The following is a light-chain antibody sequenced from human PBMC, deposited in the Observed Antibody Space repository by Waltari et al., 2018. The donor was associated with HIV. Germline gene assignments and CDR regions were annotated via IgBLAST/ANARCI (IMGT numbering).Light chain of an antibody. J-gene: IGKJ4*01. V-gene: IGKV3-11*01. CDR1: QNVGYY. CDR3: QQRSDWPPIT. CDR2: DAS. Sequence: ETALTQSPAILSLSPGDRATLSCRASQNVGYYLAWYQQKPGQAPRVLIYDASKRAAVVPARFSGSGSGTDFTLTISSLEPEDFAVYYCQQRSDWPPITFGGGTKVEIK.